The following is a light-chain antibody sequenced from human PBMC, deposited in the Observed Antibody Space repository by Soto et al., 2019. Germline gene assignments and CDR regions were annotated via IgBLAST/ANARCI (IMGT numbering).Light chain of an antibody. J-gene: IGLJ2*01. CDR1: SSNIGAGYD. Sequence: QSVLTQPPSVSGAPGQRVTISCTGSSSNIGAGYDVHWYQQLPGTAPKLLIYGNSNRPSGVPDRFSGSKSGTSASLTITGLQAEDEDDYCCQSYDSSLSVVFGGGTKLTVL. V-gene: IGLV1-40*01. CDR3: QSYDSSLSVV. CDR2: GNS.